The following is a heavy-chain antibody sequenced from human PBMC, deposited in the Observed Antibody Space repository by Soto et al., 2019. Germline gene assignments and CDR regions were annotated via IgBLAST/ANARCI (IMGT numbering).Heavy chain of an antibody. D-gene: IGHD3-3*01. V-gene: IGHV4-39*01. CDR1: GCSISSSSYY. CDR3: ARPDFRGMDV. J-gene: IGHJ6*02. Sequence: QLQLQESGPGLVKPSETLSLTCTVSGCSISSSSYYWGWIRQPPGKGLEWIGSIYYSGSTYYNPSLKSRVTISVDTSKNQFSLKLSSVTAADTAVYYCARPDFRGMDVWGQGTTVTVSS. CDR2: IYYSGST.